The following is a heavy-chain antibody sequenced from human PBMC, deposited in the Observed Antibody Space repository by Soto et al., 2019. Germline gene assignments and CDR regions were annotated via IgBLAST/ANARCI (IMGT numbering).Heavy chain of an antibody. D-gene: IGHD6-13*01. CDR2: INSDGSST. V-gene: IGHV3-74*01. CDR1: GFTFSSYW. Sequence: HPGGSLRLSCAASGFTFSSYWMHWVRQAPGKGLVWVSRINSDGSSTSYADSVKGRFTISRDNAKNTLYLQMNSLRAEDTAVYYCARDKSDSSSWSKATGRYYYYYYGMDVWGQGTTVTVSS. CDR3: ARDKSDSSSWSKATGRYYYYYYGMDV. J-gene: IGHJ6*02.